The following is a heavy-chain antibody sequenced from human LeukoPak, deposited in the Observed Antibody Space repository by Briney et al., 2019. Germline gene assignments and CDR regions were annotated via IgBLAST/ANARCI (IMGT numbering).Heavy chain of an antibody. CDR1: GFTFSSYS. J-gene: IGHJ4*02. Sequence: PGGSLRLSCAASGFTFSSYSMNWGRQAPWKGLEWVSYIGGSGITIYYADSVKGRFTISRDNAKNSLYLHMSSLRAEDTAVYYCARVRDYGDYPPDYWGQGTLVTVSS. CDR3: ARVRDYGDYPPDY. CDR2: IGGSGITI. D-gene: IGHD4-17*01. V-gene: IGHV3-48*01.